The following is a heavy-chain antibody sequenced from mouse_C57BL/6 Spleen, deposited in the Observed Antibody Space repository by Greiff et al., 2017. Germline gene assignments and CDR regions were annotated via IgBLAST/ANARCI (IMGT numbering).Heavy chain of an antibody. CDR3: ARGRDYYGSSPYWYFDV. D-gene: IGHD1-1*01. CDR2: INPNNGGT. J-gene: IGHJ1*03. CDR1: GYTFTDYY. Sequence: VQLQQSGPELVKPGASVKISCKASGYTFTDYYMNWVKQSHGKSLEWIGDINPNNGGTSYNQKFKGKATLTGDKSSRTAYMELRSLTSEDSAVYYCARGRDYYGSSPYWYFDVWGTGTTVTVSS. V-gene: IGHV1-26*01.